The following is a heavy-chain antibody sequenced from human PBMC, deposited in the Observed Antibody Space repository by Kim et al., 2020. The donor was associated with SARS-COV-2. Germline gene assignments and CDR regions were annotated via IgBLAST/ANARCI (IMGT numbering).Heavy chain of an antibody. D-gene: IGHD3-16*02. Sequence: SETLSLTCTVSGGSISSYYWSWIRQPPGKGLEWIGYIYYSGSTNYNPSLKSRVTISVDTSKNQFSLKLSSVTAADTAVYYCARDPRGELSSRASSYYYGMDVWGQGTTVTVSS. CDR3: ARDPRGELSSRASSYYYGMDV. J-gene: IGHJ6*02. CDR1: GGSISSYY. CDR2: IYYSGST. V-gene: IGHV4-59*13.